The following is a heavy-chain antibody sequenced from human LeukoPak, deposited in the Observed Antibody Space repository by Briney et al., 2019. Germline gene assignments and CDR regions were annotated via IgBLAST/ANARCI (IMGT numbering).Heavy chain of an antibody. D-gene: IGHD3-10*01. J-gene: IGHJ4*02. CDR1: GFAFNNYV. CDR2: ISASGNGI. V-gene: IGHV3-23*01. Sequence: GGSLRLSCAASGFAFNNYVMTWVRQAPGKGLDWFSAISASGNGIYYADSVRGRFTISRDSSKSTMYLQMTSLTAEDTAEYYCAKGSGASRPYYLDYWGRGTLVTVSS. CDR3: AKGSGASRPYYLDY.